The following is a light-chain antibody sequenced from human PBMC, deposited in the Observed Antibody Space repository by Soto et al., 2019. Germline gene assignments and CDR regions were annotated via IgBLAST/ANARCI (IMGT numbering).Light chain of an antibody. Sequence: QSALTQPPSVSGSPGQSVTISCTGTSTDFVSYNRVSWYQQPPGTAPKLIIYEASNRPSGVPDRFSGSKSGNTASLTISGLQAAYEADYYCRLYTSENTYVFGTGTKLTVL. CDR2: EAS. V-gene: IGLV2-18*01. CDR1: STDFVSYNR. CDR3: RLYTSENTYV. J-gene: IGLJ1*01.